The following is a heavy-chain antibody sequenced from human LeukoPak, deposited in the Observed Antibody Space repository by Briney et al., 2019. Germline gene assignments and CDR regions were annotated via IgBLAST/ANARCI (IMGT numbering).Heavy chain of an antibody. Sequence: GGSLRLSCAASGFNFSSYEMNWVRQAPGKGLEWVSYISSSGSTIYYADSVKGRFTISRDNAKNSLYLQMNSLRAEDTAVYYCARASFGELDYWGQGTLVTVSS. J-gene: IGHJ4*02. D-gene: IGHD3-10*01. CDR1: GFNFSSYE. CDR2: ISSSGSTI. V-gene: IGHV3-48*03. CDR3: ARASFGELDY.